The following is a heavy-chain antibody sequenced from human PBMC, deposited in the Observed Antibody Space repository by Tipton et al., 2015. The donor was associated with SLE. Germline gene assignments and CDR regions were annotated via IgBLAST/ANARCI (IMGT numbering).Heavy chain of an antibody. CDR1: GFTFSSYA. Sequence: SLRLSCAASGFTFSSYAMSWVRQAPGKGLEWVSAISGSGGSTYYADSVKGRFTISRDNSKNTLYPQMNSLRAEDTAVYYCAKDLAAILWRGNAFDIWGQGTMVTVSS. J-gene: IGHJ3*02. CDR2: ISGSGGST. V-gene: IGHV3-23*01. D-gene: IGHD2-21*01. CDR3: AKDLAAILWRGNAFDI.